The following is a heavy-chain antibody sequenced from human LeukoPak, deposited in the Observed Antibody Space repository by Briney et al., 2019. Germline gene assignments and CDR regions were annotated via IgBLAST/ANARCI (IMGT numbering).Heavy chain of an antibody. CDR2: IFSSGTT. D-gene: IGHD3-10*01. J-gene: IGHJ5*02. Sequence: SETLSLTCTVTGGSINNYVLIWIRQPAGKRLEWIGRIFSSGTTNYNPSLKSRATMSVDTSKNQFSLKLGSVTAADTAVYYCARDRGSDGSDQLDPWGQGTLVTVSS. CDR3: ARDRGSDGSDQLDP. CDR1: GGSINNYV. V-gene: IGHV4-4*07.